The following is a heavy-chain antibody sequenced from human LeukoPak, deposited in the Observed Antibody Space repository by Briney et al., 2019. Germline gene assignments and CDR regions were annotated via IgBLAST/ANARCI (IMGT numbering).Heavy chain of an antibody. CDR2: MSPNSGNT. CDR3: ARSGTGDERIGVDF. CDR1: GYTFTSYD. J-gene: IGHJ4*02. V-gene: IGHV1-8*03. D-gene: IGHD3-10*01. Sequence: ASVRVSCTASGYTFTSYDINWVRQATGQGLEWMGWMSPNSGNTGYAQNFQGRITFTRDTSISTAYMELSSLRSEDTAVYYCARSGTGDERIGVDFWGQGTLVTVSS.